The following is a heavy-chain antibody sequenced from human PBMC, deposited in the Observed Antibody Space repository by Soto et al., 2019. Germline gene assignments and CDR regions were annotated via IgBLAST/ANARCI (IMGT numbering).Heavy chain of an antibody. CDR1: GGSISSYY. V-gene: IGHV4-59*01. CDR2: IYYSGST. D-gene: IGHD3-3*01. Sequence: SETLSLTCTVSGGSISSYYWSWIRQPPGKGLEWIGYIYYSGSTNYNPSLKSRVTISVDTSKNQFSLKLSSVTAADTAVYYCARVIKRGFGSRHAFDIWGQGTMVTVSS. CDR3: ARVIKRGFGSRHAFDI. J-gene: IGHJ3*02.